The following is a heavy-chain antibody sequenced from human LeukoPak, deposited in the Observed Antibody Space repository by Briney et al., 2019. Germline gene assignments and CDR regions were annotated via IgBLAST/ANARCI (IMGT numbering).Heavy chain of an antibody. CDR2: IYYSGST. D-gene: IGHD3-3*02. CDR3: ARAFYPGYYSYMAV. V-gene: IGHV4-59*01. J-gene: IGHJ6*03. CDR1: GGSISPYY. Sequence: SSETPSLTCTVSGGSISPYYWSWIRQPPGKGLEWIGYIYYSGSTNYNPSLKSRVTISVDTSKNQFSLKLSSVTAADTAVYYCARAFYPGYYSYMAVWGKGTTVTVSS.